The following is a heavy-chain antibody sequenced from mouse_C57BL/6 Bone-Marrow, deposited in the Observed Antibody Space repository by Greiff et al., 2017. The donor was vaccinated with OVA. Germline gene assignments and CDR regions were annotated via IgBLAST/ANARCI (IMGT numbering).Heavy chain of an antibody. J-gene: IGHJ1*03. CDR2: IRNKANGYTT. D-gene: IGHD1-1*01. Sequence: DVKLVESGGGLVQPGGSLSLSCAASGFTFTDYYMSWVRQPPGKALEWLGFIRNKANGYTTESSASVKGRFTISRDNSQSSLYLQMNALRAEDSATYYGAREITVVATDWYFDVWGTGTTVTVSS. V-gene: IGHV7-3*01. CDR3: AREITVVATDWYFDV. CDR1: GFTFTDYY.